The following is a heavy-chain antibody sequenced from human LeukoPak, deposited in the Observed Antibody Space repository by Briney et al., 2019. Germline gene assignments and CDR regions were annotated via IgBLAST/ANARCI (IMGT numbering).Heavy chain of an antibody. V-gene: IGHV1-69*04. CDR3: ATELLWFGARGRENWFDP. J-gene: IGHJ5*02. CDR2: IIPILGIA. CDR1: GGTFSSYA. D-gene: IGHD3-10*01. Sequence: SVKVSCKASGGTFSSYAISWVRQAPGQGLEWMGRIIPILGIANYAQKFQGRVTMTEDTSTDTAYMELSSLRSEDTAVYYCATELLWFGARGRENWFDPWGQGTLVTVSS.